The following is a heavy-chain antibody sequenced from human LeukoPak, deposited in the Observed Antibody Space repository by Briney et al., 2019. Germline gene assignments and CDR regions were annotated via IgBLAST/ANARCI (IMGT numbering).Heavy chain of an antibody. J-gene: IGHJ6*02. CDR3: ASHHKARTVTRAYYYGMDV. Sequence: GGSLRPSCAASGFTFSSYSMNWVRQAPGKGLEWVSSISSSSSYIYYADSVKGRFTNSRDNSKNTLYLQMNSLRAEDTAVYYCASHHKARTVTRAYYYGMDVWGQGTTVTVSS. V-gene: IGHV3-21*01. D-gene: IGHD4-17*01. CDR2: ISSSSSYI. CDR1: GFTFSSYS.